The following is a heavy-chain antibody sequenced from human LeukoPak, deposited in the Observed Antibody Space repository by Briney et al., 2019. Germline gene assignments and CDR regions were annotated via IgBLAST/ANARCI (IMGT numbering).Heavy chain of an antibody. D-gene: IGHD6-19*01. CDR3: ARNASSGFFND. Sequence: SETLSLTCTVSGFFIANNNYWGWIRQFPGKGLEWMGSIHHSGSRFETGSTHYNPSFRGRISVSADPSKNHFSLTLRSVTAADTGVYFCARNASSGFFNDWSQGTLVTVSS. J-gene: IGHJ1*01. CDR2: IHHSGSRFETGST. V-gene: IGHV4-38-2*02. CDR1: GFFIANNNY.